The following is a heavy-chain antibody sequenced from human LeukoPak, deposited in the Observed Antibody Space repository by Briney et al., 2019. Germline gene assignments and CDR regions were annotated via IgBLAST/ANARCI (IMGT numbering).Heavy chain of an antibody. CDR3: ARHHGNEIAAAGLGVDY. CDR1: GGSISSSSYY. CDR2: IYYSGST. D-gene: IGHD6-13*01. Sequence: SETLSLTCTVSGGSISSSSYYWGWIRQPPGKGLEWIGSIYYSGSTYYNPSLKSRVTISVDTSKNQFSLKLSSVTAADTAVYYCARHHGNEIAAAGLGVDYWGQGTLVTVSS. V-gene: IGHV4-39*01. J-gene: IGHJ4*02.